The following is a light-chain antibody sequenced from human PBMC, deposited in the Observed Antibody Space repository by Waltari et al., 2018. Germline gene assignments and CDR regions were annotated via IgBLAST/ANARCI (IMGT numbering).Light chain of an antibody. V-gene: IGLV3-25*03. CDR2: KDT. CDR1: ALAKQY. Sequence: SYELTQPPSVSVSPGQTARITCSADALAKQYAYWYQQKPGQAPGLVIYKDTERPSGIPERFSGSGSGTTVTLTISGVQAEDEADYYCQSADSSGTYVVFGGGTKLTVL. J-gene: IGLJ2*01. CDR3: QSADSSGTYVV.